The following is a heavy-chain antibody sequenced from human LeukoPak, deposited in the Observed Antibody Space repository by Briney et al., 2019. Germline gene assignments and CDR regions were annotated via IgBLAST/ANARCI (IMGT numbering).Heavy chain of an antibody. Sequence: GASVKVSCKASGGTFSSYAISWVRQAPGQGLEWMGRIIPILGIANYAQKFQGRVTITADKSTSTAYMELSSLRSEDTAVYYCARAGMVATRSGDYWGQGTLVTVSS. CDR1: GGTFSSYA. V-gene: IGHV1-69*04. D-gene: IGHD5-12*01. J-gene: IGHJ4*02. CDR2: IIPILGIA. CDR3: ARAGMVATRSGDY.